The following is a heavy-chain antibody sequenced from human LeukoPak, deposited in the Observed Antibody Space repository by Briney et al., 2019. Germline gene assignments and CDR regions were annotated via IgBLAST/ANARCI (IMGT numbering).Heavy chain of an antibody. CDR1: GDSISSSNCY. J-gene: IGHJ4*02. CDR3: ARQTGSGLFSLP. V-gene: IGHV4-39*01. CDR2: IYFSEGT. D-gene: IGHD3-10*01. Sequence: PSETLSLTCTVSGDSISSSNCYWGWIRQPPGKGLEWIGSIYFSEGTYYNASLKSRVTISVDTSKNQFSLKLSSVTAADTAVYYCARQTGSGLFSLPGGQGTLVTVSS.